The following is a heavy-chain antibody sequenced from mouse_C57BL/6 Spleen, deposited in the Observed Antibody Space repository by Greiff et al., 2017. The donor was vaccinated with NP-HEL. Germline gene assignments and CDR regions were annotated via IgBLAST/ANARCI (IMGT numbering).Heavy chain of an antibody. Sequence: QVQLQQSGPELVKPGASVKISCKASGYSFTSYYIHWVKQRPGQGLEWIGWIYPGSGNTKYNEKFKGKATLTADTSSSTAYMQLSSLTSEDSAVYYCARGNWVNDFDYWGQGTTRTVSS. CDR2: IYPGSGNT. J-gene: IGHJ2*01. D-gene: IGHD4-1*01. CDR3: ARGNWVNDFDY. V-gene: IGHV1-66*01. CDR1: GYSFTSYY.